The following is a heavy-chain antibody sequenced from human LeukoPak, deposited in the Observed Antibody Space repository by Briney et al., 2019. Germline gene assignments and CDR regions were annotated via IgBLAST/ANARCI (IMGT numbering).Heavy chain of an antibody. J-gene: IGHJ5*02. CDR1: GGTFSSYA. CDR3: ARAPTVYLAWFDP. D-gene: IGHD3-9*01. CDR2: IIPILGIA. Sequence: SVKVSCKASGGTFSSYAISWLRQAPGQGLEWMGRIIPILGIANYAQKFQGRVTITADKSTSTAYMELSSLRSEDTAVYYCARAPTVYLAWFDPWGQGTLVTVSS. V-gene: IGHV1-69*04.